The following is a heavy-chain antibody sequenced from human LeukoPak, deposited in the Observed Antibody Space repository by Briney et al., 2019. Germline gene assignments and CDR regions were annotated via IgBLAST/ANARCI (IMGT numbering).Heavy chain of an antibody. D-gene: IGHD5-12*01. Sequence: GESLKICCQGSPYTFTNFWIGWVRQMPEKGLEWVATMYPRDSDTRYSPSFQGQVTISADKSISTAYLQWSSLKASDTAMYYCARPGLRGPGPFDIWGQGTMVTVSS. CDR2: MYPRDSDT. J-gene: IGHJ3*02. CDR1: PYTFTNFW. V-gene: IGHV5-51*01. CDR3: ARPGLRGPGPFDI.